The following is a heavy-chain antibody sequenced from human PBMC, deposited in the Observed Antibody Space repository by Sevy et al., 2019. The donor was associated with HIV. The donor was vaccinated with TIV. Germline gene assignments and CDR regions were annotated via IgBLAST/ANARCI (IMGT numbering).Heavy chain of an antibody. V-gene: IGHV3-30-3*01. CDR1: GFTFSSYA. D-gene: IGHD6-19*01. J-gene: IGHJ4*02. CDR3: ARGGPGPYSSGLLFDY. CDR2: ISYDGSNK. Sequence: GGSLRLSCAASGFTFSSYAMHWVRQAPGKGLEWVAVISYDGSNKYYADSVKGRFTISRDNSKNTRYLQMNSLRAEDTAVYYCARGGPGPYSSGLLFDYWGQGTLVTVSS.